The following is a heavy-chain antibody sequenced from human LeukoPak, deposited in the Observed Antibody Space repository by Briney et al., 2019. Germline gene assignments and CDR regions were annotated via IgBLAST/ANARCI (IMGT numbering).Heavy chain of an antibody. CDR1: GYTFTVFG. V-gene: IGHV1-18*01. CDR2: ISVYTGNR. J-gene: IGHJ6*02. Sequence: ASVKVSCKPSGYTFTVFGISGVGQAPGQGLEWMGWISVYTGNRKYAQKFQGRVSMTTDTSTNTAYMELGSLGSDDTAVYYCARTPPFFAVFTLHFWDQGTTVTVSS. D-gene: IGHD3-3*01. CDR3: ARTPPFFAVFTLHF.